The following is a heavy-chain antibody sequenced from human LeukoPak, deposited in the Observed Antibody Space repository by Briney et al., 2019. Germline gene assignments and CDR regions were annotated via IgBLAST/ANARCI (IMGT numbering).Heavy chain of an antibody. CDR3: AGDRYSNSFYYYYAMDV. D-gene: IGHD4-11*01. Sequence: SETLSLTCAVFGGSFSGQYWSWIRQPPGKGLEWIGEINHRGSTTYNPSLKSRVTISVDTSKSQLSLKVRSLTAADTAVYYCAGDRYSNSFYYYYAMDVWGQGTTVTVSS. CDR1: GGSFSGQY. CDR2: INHRGST. V-gene: IGHV4-34*01. J-gene: IGHJ6*02.